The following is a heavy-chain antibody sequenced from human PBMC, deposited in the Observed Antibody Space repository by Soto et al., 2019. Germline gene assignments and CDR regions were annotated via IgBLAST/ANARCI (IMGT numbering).Heavy chain of an antibody. CDR3: ARVEAVAGLYNYHGLDV. Sequence: QVQLVQSGAEVKKPGSSVKVSCKVSGGTFSNYAFAWVRLAPGHGLEGLGGIVPIFGTTYYTQKFQGRATIIADDSTTTAYLEMSSLRSEDTAIYYCARVEAVAGLYNYHGLDVWGQGTAVTVSS. J-gene: IGHJ6*02. V-gene: IGHV1-69*12. CDR2: IVPIFGTT. CDR1: GGTFSNYA. D-gene: IGHD6-19*01.